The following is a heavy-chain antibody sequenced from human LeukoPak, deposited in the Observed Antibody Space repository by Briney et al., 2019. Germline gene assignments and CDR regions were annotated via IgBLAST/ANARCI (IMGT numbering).Heavy chain of an antibody. CDR2: ISYDGSNK. Sequence: GGSLRLSCAASGFTFGSYGMHWVRQAPGKGLEWVAVISYDGSNKYYADSVKGRFTISRDNSKNTLYLQMNSLRAEDTAVYYCARDLTAGGYFDYWGQGTLVTASS. J-gene: IGHJ4*02. CDR1: GFTFGSYG. V-gene: IGHV3-30*03. D-gene: IGHD1-20*01. CDR3: ARDLTAGGYFDY.